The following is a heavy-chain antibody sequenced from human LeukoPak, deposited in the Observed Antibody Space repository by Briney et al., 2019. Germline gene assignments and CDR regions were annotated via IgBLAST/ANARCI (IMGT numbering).Heavy chain of an antibody. Sequence: GGSLRLSCAASGFTFSSYAMNWVRQAPGKGLEWVSSINTSGGSTYYADSVKGRFTISRDNSKNTLSLQMNSLRAEDTALYYCAKYTSGWVNDYWGQGTLVTVSS. J-gene: IGHJ4*02. CDR2: INTSGGST. D-gene: IGHD6-19*01. V-gene: IGHV3-23*01. CDR1: GFTFSSYA. CDR3: AKYTSGWVNDY.